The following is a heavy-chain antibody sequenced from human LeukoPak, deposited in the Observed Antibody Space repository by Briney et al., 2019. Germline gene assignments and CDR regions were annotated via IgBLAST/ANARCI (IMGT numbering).Heavy chain of an antibody. CDR2: IIPIFGTA. V-gene: IGHV1-69*13. CDR3: ARPLNEEWLHAFDI. J-gene: IGHJ3*02. CDR1: GGTFSSYA. Sequence: GASVKVSCKASGGTFSSYAISWVRQAPGQGLEWMGGIIPIFGTANYAQKFQGRVTITADESTSTAYMELSSLRSEDTAVYYCARPLNEEWLHAFDIWGQGTMVTVSS. D-gene: IGHD3-3*01.